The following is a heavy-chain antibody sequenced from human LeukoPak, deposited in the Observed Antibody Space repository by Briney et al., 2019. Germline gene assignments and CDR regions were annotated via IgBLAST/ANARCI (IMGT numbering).Heavy chain of an antibody. CDR3: ALSGSTMGWFDP. D-gene: IGHD2-2*01. Sequence: GASVKVSCKASGYTFTSYGISWVRQAPGQGLEWMGGIIPIFGTANYAQKFQGRVTITTDESTSTAYMELSSLRSEDTAVYYCALSGSTMGWFDPWGQGTLVTVSS. CDR2: IIPIFGTA. J-gene: IGHJ5*02. V-gene: IGHV1-69*05. CDR1: GYTFTSYG.